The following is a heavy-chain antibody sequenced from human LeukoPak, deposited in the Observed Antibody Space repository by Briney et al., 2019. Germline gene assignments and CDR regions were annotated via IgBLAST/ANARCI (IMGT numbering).Heavy chain of an antibody. CDR1: GFTFSDYY. CDR3: AKHDYDSSGYYYAH. D-gene: IGHD3-22*01. J-gene: IGHJ4*02. CDR2: ISSSGSTI. V-gene: IGHV3-11*01. Sequence: PGGSLRLSCAASGFTFSDYYMSWIRQAPGKGLEWVSYISSSGSTIYYADSVKGRFTISRDNAKNSLYLQMNSLRAEDTAVYHCAKHDYDSSGYYYAHWGQGTLVTVSS.